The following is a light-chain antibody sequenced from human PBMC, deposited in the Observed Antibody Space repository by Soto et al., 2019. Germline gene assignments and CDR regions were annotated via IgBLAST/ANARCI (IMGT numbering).Light chain of an antibody. CDR1: SSDVVGYNY. V-gene: IGLV2-8*01. Sequence: VLTQPPSASWSPGQSVAISCTGTSSDVVGYNYVSWYQQHPGKAPKLIIYEVNKRPSGFPDRFSGSKSGNTASLTVSGLQAEDEADYYRSTYAGXSNVVGRGTKAXV. CDR3: STYAGXSNV. CDR2: EVN. J-gene: IGLJ1*01.